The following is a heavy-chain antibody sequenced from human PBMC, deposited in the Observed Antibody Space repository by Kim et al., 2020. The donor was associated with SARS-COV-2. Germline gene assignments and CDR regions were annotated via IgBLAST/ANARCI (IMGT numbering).Heavy chain of an antibody. J-gene: IGHJ6*02. CDR2: INPSGGST. CDR1: GYTFTSYY. CDR3: ARNYYDILTGYYNYYYYGMDV. V-gene: IGHV1-46*01. Sequence: ASVKVSCKASGYTFTSYYMHWVRQAPGQGLEWMGIINPSGGSTSYAQKFQGRVTMTRDTSTSTVYMELSSLRSEDTAVYYCARNYYDILTGYYNYYYYGMDVWGQGTTVTVSS. D-gene: IGHD3-9*01.